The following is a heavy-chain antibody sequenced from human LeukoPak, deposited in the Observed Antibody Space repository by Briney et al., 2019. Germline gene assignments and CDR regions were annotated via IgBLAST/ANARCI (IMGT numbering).Heavy chain of an antibody. CDR1: GFTVSDNY. CDR3: AKGADFWSGYSHYYYYMDV. CDR2: IYSGGGT. V-gene: IGHV3-66*01. J-gene: IGHJ6*03. Sequence: GGSLRLSCAASGFTVSDNYMNWVRQAPGKGLEWVSVIYSGGGTFYADSVKGRFTISRDNSKNTMYLQMNSLRAEDTAVYYCAKGADFWSGYSHYYYYMDVWGKGTTVTVSS. D-gene: IGHD3-3*01.